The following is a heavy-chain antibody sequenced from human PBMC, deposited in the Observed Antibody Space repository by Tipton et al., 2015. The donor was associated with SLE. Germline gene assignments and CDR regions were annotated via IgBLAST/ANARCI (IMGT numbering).Heavy chain of an antibody. CDR2: IYYSGST. CDR1: GGSISSHY. V-gene: IGHV4-59*11. Sequence: TLSLTCTVSGGSISSHYWSWIRQPPGKGLEWIGYIYYSGSTNYNPSLKSRVTISVDTSKNQFSLKLSSVTAADTAVYYCARDKRHFWDAFDIWGQGTMVTVSS. D-gene: IGHD3-3*02. J-gene: IGHJ3*02. CDR3: ARDKRHFWDAFDI.